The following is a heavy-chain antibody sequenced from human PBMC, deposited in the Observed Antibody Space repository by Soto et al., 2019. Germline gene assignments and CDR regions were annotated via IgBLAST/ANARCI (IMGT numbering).Heavy chain of an antibody. J-gene: IGHJ3*02. CDR1: GGSISTYY. V-gene: IGHV4-59*01. D-gene: IGHD3-9*01. CDR2: VYSGST. CDR3: AREAYYDILTGTRGAFDI. Sequence: SETLSLTCTLSGGSISTYYWSWIRQPPGKGLEWIGYVYSGSTKYNPSLQGRVTISVDTSRSQFSLNLRSVTAADTAMYYCAREAYYDILTGTRGAFDIWGQGTLVT.